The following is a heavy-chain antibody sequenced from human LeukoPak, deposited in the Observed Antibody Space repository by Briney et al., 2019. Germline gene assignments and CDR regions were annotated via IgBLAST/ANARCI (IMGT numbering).Heavy chain of an antibody. Sequence: GGSLRLSCAPSGFTFSDSAMNWVRQAPGKGLEWLSLINFSGGNTYYADSMKGRFTISRDNSKDTLYLQMNSLRAEDTAIYYCARDIEFSTWGLGTMVTVSS. CDR1: GFTFSDSA. CDR2: INFSGGNT. J-gene: IGHJ3*01. V-gene: IGHV3-23*01. D-gene: IGHD3-3*02. CDR3: ARDIEFST.